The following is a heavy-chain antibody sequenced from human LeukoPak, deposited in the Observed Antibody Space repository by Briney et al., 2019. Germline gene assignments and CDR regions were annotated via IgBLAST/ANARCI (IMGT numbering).Heavy chain of an antibody. CDR2: INWNGGST. J-gene: IGHJ4*02. V-gene: IGHV3-20*04. D-gene: IGHD2-2*02. CDR1: GFTFGDYG. Sequence: GGPLSLSGAASGFTFGDYGLSWVRKPPGKGLEWVSGINWNGGSTGYADSVKGRFTISRDNAKNSLYLQMNSLRAEDTALYYCAPLDCSSTSCYSGWGQGTLVTVSS. CDR3: APLDCSSTSCYSG.